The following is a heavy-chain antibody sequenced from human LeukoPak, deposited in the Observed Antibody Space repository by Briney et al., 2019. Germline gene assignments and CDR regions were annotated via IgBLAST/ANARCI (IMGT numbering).Heavy chain of an antibody. CDR3: SRGFEY. J-gene: IGHJ4*02. CDR1: GFTVSSNY. V-gene: IGHV3-71*01. Sequence: GGSLRLSCAASGFTVSSNYMSWVRQAPGKGLEWVGFIRSKAYGGTTEYSASVKGRFTIPRDDSKSIAYVQMNSLKAEDTAVYYCSRGFEYWGQGTLVIVSS. CDR2: IRSKAYGGTT.